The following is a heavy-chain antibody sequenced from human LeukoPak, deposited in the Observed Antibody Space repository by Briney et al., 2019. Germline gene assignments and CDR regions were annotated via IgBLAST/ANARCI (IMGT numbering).Heavy chain of an antibody. CDR1: GGSFSGYY. Sequence: PSETLSLTCAVYGGSFSGYYWSWIRQPPGKGLEWIGEINHSGSTNYNPSLKSRVTISVDTSKNQFSLKLSSVTAADTAVYYCARGSGTTSSYYGMDVWGQGTTVTVSS. CDR3: ARGSGTTSSYYGMDV. J-gene: IGHJ6*02. D-gene: IGHD1-7*01. CDR2: INHSGST. V-gene: IGHV4-34*01.